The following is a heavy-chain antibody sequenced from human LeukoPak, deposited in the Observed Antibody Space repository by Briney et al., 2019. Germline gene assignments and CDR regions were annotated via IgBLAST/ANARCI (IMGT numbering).Heavy chain of an antibody. J-gene: IGHJ6*02. D-gene: IGHD2-2*01. CDR1: GYTFTSYG. CDR3: ATPQFMRHCSSTSCTPYYYYYGMDV. V-gene: IGHV1-18*01. CDR2: ISAYNGNT. Sequence: GASVKVSCKASGYTFTSYGISWVRQAPGQGLEWMGWISAYNGNTNYAQKLQGRVTMTTDTSTSTAYMELRSLRSDDTAVYYCATPQFMRHCSSTSCTPYYYYYGMDVWGQGTTVTVSS.